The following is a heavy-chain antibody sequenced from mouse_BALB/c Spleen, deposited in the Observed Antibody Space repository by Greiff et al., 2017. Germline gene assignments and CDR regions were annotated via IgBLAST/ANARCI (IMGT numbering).Heavy chain of an antibody. D-gene: IGHD6-1*01. CDR1: GYTFTSYW. CDR2: IDPSDSET. CDR3: ARTPSFDY. V-gene: IGHV1-69*02. Sequence: VQLQQSGAELVKPGAPVKLSCKASGYTFTSYWMNWVKQRPGRGLEWIGRIDPSDSETHYNQKFKDKATLTVDKSSSTAYIQLSSLTSEDSAVYYCARTPSFDYWGQGTTLTVSS. J-gene: IGHJ2*01.